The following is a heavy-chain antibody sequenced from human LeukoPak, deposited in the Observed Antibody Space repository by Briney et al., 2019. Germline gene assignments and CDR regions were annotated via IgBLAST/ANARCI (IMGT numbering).Heavy chain of an antibody. Sequence: SAKVSCKASGDTFSRYAISWVRQAPGQGLEWMGGIIPVLSTANYAQKFQDRVTITADESTSTTYMELSSLKSEDTAVYYCATTGGDIYYYYMDVWGKGTTVTISS. CDR2: IIPVLSTA. CDR3: ATTGGDIYYYYMDV. J-gene: IGHJ6*03. V-gene: IGHV1-69*13. D-gene: IGHD3-16*01. CDR1: GDTFSRYA.